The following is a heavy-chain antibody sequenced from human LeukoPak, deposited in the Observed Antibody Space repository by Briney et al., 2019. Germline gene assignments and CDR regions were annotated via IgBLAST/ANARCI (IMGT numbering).Heavy chain of an antibody. D-gene: IGHD6-13*01. V-gene: IGHV4-59*08. CDR2: MYYSEST. J-gene: IGHJ6*03. Sequence: SEILSLTCTVSGGSISTYYWSWIRQPPGKGLEWIAYMYYSESTNYNPSLKTRVTISVDTSKNQFSLKLSSVTAADTAVYYCARHDDNSSSWPYYYYYMDIWGKGTTVTISS. CDR3: ARHDDNSSSWPYYYYYMDI. CDR1: GGSISTYY.